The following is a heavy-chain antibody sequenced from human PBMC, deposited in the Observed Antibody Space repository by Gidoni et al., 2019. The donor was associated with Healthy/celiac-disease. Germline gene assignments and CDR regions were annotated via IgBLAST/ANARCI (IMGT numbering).Heavy chain of an antibody. Sequence: VQLVESGGGLVQPGGSLRLSCAASGFTFSSYDLHWVRQATGKGLEWVSAIGTAGDTYYPGSVKGRFTISRENAKNSLYLQMNSLRAGDTAVYYCARGFDGDYPYYYGMDVWGQGTTVTVSS. CDR2: IGTAGDT. J-gene: IGHJ6*02. V-gene: IGHV3-13*01. D-gene: IGHD4-17*01. CDR1: GFTFSSYD. CDR3: ARGFDGDYPYYYGMDV.